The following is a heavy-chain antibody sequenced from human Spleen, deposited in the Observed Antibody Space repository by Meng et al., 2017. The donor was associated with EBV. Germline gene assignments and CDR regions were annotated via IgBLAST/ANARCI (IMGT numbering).Heavy chain of an antibody. D-gene: IGHD6-25*01. V-gene: IGHV4-30-4*01. CDR1: GGYISSGCYY. J-gene: IGHJ5*02. CDR2: INYRGNT. Sequence: QLQGQDAGLVLVKPSTTLSLTCVVFGGYISSGCYYWSGIRQPPGKGLEWIGYINYRGNTYDNPSLRSRAALSVDTSKNQFSLKLSSVTAADTAVYYCARGAAKWFDPWGPGTLVTVSS. CDR3: ARGAAKWFDP.